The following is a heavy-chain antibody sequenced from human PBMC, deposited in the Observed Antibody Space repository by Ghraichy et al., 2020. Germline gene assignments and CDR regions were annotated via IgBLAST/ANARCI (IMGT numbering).Heavy chain of an antibody. J-gene: IGHJ4*02. Sequence: GGSLRLSCAASGFTFSSYSINWVRQAPGKGLEWVSSISSTSTYIYYADSVKGRFTISRDNAKNSLYLQMNSLRAEDTAVYYCARDGVTTSLSYFDYWGQGTLVTLSS. CDR3: ARDGVTTSLSYFDY. CDR1: GFTFSSYS. CDR2: ISSTSTYI. V-gene: IGHV3-21*01. D-gene: IGHD4-17*01.